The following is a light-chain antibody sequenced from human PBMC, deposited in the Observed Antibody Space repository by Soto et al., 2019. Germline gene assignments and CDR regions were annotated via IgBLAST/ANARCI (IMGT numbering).Light chain of an antibody. CDR3: SSRRSQSLSGYV. CDR1: SRDVGGYNY. V-gene: IGLV2-14*01. CDR2: EVS. Sequence: QSVLTQPASVSGSPGQSITISCTGTSRDVGGYNYVSWYQQHPGKAPKLMIYEVSNRPSGISNRFSGSKSANTASLTISGLQAEDEADYYCSSRRSQSLSGYVFGTGTKVTVL. J-gene: IGLJ1*01.